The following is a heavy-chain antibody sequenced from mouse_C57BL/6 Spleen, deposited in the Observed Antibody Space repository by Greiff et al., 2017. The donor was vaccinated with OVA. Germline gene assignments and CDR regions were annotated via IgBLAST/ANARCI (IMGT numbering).Heavy chain of an antibody. D-gene: IGHD1-1*01. Sequence: QVQLQQPGAELVMPGASVKLSCKASGYTFTSYWMHWVKQRPGQGLEWIGEIDPSDSYTNYNQKFKGKSTLTVDKSSSTAYMQLSSLTSEDSAVYYCARSAYYNGYFDVWGTGTTVTVSS. J-gene: IGHJ1*03. CDR3: ARSAYYNGYFDV. V-gene: IGHV1-69*01. CDR1: GYTFTSYW. CDR2: IDPSDSYT.